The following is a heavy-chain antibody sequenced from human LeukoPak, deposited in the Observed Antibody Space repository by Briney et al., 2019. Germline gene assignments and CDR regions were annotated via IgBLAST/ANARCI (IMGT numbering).Heavy chain of an antibody. J-gene: IGHJ4*02. D-gene: IGHD1-26*01. CDR2: ITASGTAM. CDR1: GFTFSSYS. V-gene: IGHV3-48*02. Sequence: PGGSLRLSCAASGFTFSSYSMNWVRQAPGKGLEWVSHITASGTAMFYADSVKGRFTISRDNAKNSLYLQMNSLRDEDTAVYYCARDAVGAAGGIDYWGQGTLVTVSS. CDR3: ARDAVGAAGGIDY.